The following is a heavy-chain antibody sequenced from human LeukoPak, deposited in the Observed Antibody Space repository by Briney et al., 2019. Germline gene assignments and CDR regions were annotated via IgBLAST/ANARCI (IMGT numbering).Heavy chain of an antibody. CDR3: ASVVVAATGWHWFDP. CDR2: IYHSGST. CDR1: GGSISSYS. D-gene: IGHD2-15*01. J-gene: IGHJ5*02. V-gene: IGHV4-30-2*01. Sequence: SETLSLTCTVSGGSISSYSWSWIRQPPGKGLEWIGYIYHSGSTYYNPSLKSRVTISVDRSKNQFSLKLSSVTAADTAVYYCASVVVAATGWHWFDPWGQGTLVTVSS.